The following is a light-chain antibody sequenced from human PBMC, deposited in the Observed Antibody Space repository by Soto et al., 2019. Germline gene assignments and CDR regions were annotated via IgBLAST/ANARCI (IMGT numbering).Light chain of an antibody. Sequence: DIQMTQSPSSLSASVGDRVTITCRASQSITNNLNWYQQIPGKAPKLLIYAASNLENGVPSSFSGSGSGTDFTLTISSLQPEDFATYYCQQTYSAPYSFGQGTKLEIK. V-gene: IGKV1-39*01. CDR1: QSITNN. CDR2: AAS. CDR3: QQTYSAPYS. J-gene: IGKJ2*01.